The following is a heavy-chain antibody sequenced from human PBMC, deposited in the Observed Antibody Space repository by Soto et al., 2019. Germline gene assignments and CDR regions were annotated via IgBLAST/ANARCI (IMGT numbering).Heavy chain of an antibody. V-gene: IGHV4-4*02. D-gene: IGHD6-13*01. CDR1: GGSISSSNW. CDR2: IYHSGST. CDR3: ARDAPTISAAGRGLSNWFQP. J-gene: IGHJ5*02. Sequence: SETLSLTCAVSGGSISSSNWWRWVRQPPGKGLGWIGEIYHSGSTNYNPSLKSRVTISVDKSKNQFSLKLSSVTAADTAVYYCARDAPTISAAGRGLSNWFQPRGQGTLVTVSS.